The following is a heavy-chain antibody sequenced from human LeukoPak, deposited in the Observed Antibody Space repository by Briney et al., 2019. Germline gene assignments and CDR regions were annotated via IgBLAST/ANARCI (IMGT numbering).Heavy chain of an antibody. CDR3: ARAISSYGSGDNWFDP. CDR1: GFTFSSYN. V-gene: IGHV3-21*04. J-gene: IGHJ5*02. D-gene: IGHD3-10*01. Sequence: GGSLRLSCAVSGFTFSSYNMIWVRQAPGKGLEWVSAIDSSSNIYYADSVKGRFTISRDNAKSSLYLQMHSLRAEDTAVYYCARAISSYGSGDNWFDPWGQGTLVTVSS. CDR2: IDSSSNI.